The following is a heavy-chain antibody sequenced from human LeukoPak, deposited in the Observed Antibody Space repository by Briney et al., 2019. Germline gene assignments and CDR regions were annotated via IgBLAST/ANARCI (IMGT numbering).Heavy chain of an antibody. J-gene: IGHJ3*02. Sequence: SETLSLTCTVSGGSVSRGSYYWSWIRQPPGKGLEWIGYIYYSGSTNYNPSLKSRVTISVDTSKNQFSLKLSSVTAADTAVYYCARDSYSSSEGAQGAFDIWGQGTMVTVSS. CDR1: GGSVSRGSYY. D-gene: IGHD6-6*01. CDR3: ARDSYSSSEGAQGAFDI. V-gene: IGHV4-61*01. CDR2: IYYSGST.